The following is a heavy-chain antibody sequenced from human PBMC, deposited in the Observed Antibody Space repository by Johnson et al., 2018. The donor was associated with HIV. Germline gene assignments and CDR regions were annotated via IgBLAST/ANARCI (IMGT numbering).Heavy chain of an antibody. V-gene: IGHV3-30*14. J-gene: IGHJ3*02. CDR3: ARVSWGDAFDM. Sequence: QMQLVESGGGVVQPGRSLRLSCAASGFTFSSYAMHWVRQAPGKGLEWVAVISYDGSNKYYADAVKGRFTISRDTSKNKLYLQMGSLRAEDMAVYYCARVSWGDAFDMWGPGTMVTVS. CDR2: ISYDGSNK. D-gene: IGHD7-27*01. CDR1: GFTFSSYA.